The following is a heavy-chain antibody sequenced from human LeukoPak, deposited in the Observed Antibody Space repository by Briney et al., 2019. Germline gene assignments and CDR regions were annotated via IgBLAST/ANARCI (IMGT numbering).Heavy chain of an antibody. CDR2: IGTAGDT. J-gene: IGHJ3*02. V-gene: IGHV3-13*01. CDR3: ARDSGTDYGDPGAFDI. D-gene: IGHD4-17*01. Sequence: PGGCLRLSCAASGFTFSSYDMHWVRHATGKGLEWVSAIGTAGDTYYPGSVKGRFTISRENAKNSLYLQMNSLRAGDTAVYYCARDSGTDYGDPGAFDIWGQGTMVTVSS. CDR1: GFTFSSYD.